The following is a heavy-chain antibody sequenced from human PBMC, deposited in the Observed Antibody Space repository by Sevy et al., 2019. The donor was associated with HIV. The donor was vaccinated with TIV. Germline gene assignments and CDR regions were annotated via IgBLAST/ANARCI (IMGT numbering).Heavy chain of an antibody. D-gene: IGHD1-26*01. CDR2: IYPGDSDT. J-gene: IGHJ4*02. V-gene: IGHV5-51*01. CDR3: ARRSTGIVGTHFDY. Sequence: GESLKISCKGSGYSFTSYWIGWVRQMPGKGLEWRGIIYPGDSDTRHSPSFQGQVTISADKSISTAYLQWSSLKASDTAQSYCARRSTGIVGTHFDYWGQGTLVTVSS. CDR1: GYSFTSYW.